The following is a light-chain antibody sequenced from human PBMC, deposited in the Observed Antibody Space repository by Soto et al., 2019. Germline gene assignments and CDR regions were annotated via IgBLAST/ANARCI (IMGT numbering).Light chain of an antibody. CDR3: QSYDSSLSVLYV. Sequence: HSVLTQPPSVSGAPGQRVSISCTGSSSNIGAGYDVHWFQQLPGTAPKLLIYGSSNRPSGVPDRFSGSKSGTSASLAITGLQAEDEADYYCQSYDSSLSVLYVFGTGTKLTV. CDR2: GSS. V-gene: IGLV1-40*01. CDR1: SSNIGAGYD. J-gene: IGLJ1*01.